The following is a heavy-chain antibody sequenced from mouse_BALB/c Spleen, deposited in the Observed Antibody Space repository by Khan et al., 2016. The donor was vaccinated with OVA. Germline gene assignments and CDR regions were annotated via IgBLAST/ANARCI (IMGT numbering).Heavy chain of an antibody. D-gene: IGHD2-12*01. CDR3: ARRTTDCAIDY. J-gene: IGHJ4*01. CDR2: INPRSGYS. Sequence: QVRLQQSGAELARPGASVKMSCRASGYTFTSNTMHWVKQRPGQGLEWIGYINPRSGYSNYNQNFKDKATLTADKSSSTAYMQLRSLTSEDSAVXYGARRTTDCAIDYWGQGTSVTVSA. CDR1: GYTFTSNT. V-gene: IGHV1-4*01.